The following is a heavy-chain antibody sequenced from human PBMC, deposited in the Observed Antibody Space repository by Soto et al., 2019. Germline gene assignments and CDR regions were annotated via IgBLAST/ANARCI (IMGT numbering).Heavy chain of an antibody. J-gene: IGHJ3*02. CDR1: GGAIGGYY. CDR2: VSYSGST. V-gene: IGHV4-59*03. D-gene: IGHD3-10*01. Sequence: SETLSLTCSLSGGAIGGYYWSWIRQPPGKALEWIGYVSYSGSTDYHPSLKSRVSISIDTSKNQFSLKMISVTAADTAVYYCEXXYYXPSLKSRVTIPVDTSKNQCSLKLRSVTAADTAVYYCARSGAGYCSGGSCYSGRRKNAFDIWGQGTMVTVSS. CDR3: EXXYYXPSLKSRVTIPVDTSKNQCSLKLRSVTAADTAVYYCARSGAGYCSGGSCYSGRRKNAFDI.